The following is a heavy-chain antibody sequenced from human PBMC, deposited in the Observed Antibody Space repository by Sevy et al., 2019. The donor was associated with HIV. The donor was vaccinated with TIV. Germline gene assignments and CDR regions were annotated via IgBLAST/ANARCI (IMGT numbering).Heavy chain of an antibody. J-gene: IGHJ6*02. CDR1: GYTLTELS. CDR3: ATAGIAAAGTRPYYYYYGMDV. D-gene: IGHD6-13*01. CDR2: FDPEDGET. Sequence: ASVKVSCKVFGYTLTELSMHWVRQAPGKGLEWMGGFDPEDGETIYAQKFQGRVTMTEDTSTDTAYMELSSLRSEDTAVYYCATAGIAAAGTRPYYYYYGMDVWGQGTTVTVSS. V-gene: IGHV1-24*01.